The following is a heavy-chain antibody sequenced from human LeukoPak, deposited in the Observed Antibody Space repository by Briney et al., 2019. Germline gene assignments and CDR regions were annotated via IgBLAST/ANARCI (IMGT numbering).Heavy chain of an antibody. CDR2: INPSGGST. CDR3: ARAKSIAAPYYYYYYYMDV. J-gene: IGHJ6*03. D-gene: IGHD6-6*01. V-gene: IGHV1-46*01. CDR1: GYTFTSYY. Sequence: ASVKVSCKASGYTFTSYYIHWVRQAPGQGLEWMGIINPSGGSTSYAQKFQGRVTMTRDTSTSTVYMELSSLRSEDTAVYYCARAKSIAAPYYYYYYYMDVWGKGTTVTVSS.